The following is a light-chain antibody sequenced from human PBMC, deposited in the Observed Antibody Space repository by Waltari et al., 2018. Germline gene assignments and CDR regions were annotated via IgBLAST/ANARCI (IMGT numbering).Light chain of an antibody. CDR2: EDF. Sequence: QSALTQPASLSGSPGQSVTISCTEASSDFGSYSVGSWYQQRPAKAPKLLIYEDFKRPSGISNRFSGSKSGNTASLTISGLQAEDEADYYCCSYVGTNNYHLFGGGTKLTVL. CDR1: SSDFGSYSV. CDR3: CSYVGTNNYHL. J-gene: IGLJ2*01. V-gene: IGLV2-23*01.